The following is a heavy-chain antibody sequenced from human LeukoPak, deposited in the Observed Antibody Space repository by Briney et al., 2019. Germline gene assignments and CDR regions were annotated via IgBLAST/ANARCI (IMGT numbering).Heavy chain of an antibody. J-gene: IGHJ3*02. V-gene: IGHV1-69*05. Sequence: SVKVSCKASGYTFTSYDINWVPQAPGQGLEWMGGIIPIFGTANYAQKLQGRVTITTDESTSTAYMELSSLRSEDTAVYYCARLDYGGNFGTSSPHAFDIWGQGTMVTVSS. D-gene: IGHD4-23*01. CDR2: IIPIFGTA. CDR1: GYTFTSYD. CDR3: ARLDYGGNFGTSSPHAFDI.